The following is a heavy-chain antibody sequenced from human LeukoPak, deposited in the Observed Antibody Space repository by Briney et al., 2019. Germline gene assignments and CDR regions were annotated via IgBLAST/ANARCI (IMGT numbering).Heavy chain of an antibody. CDR2: IDWDDDK. J-gene: IGHJ4*02. D-gene: IGHD6-13*01. V-gene: IGHV2-70*01. CDR1: GFSLSTTGMY. CDR3: ARTGAAGVHDY. Sequence: RESGPALVKPTQTLTLTCTFSGFSLSTTGMYVSWIRQPPGKALEWLALIDWDDDKYYRTSLKTRLTISKDTSKNQVVLTMTNMGSDDTATYYCARTGAAGVHDYWGQGTLVTVSS.